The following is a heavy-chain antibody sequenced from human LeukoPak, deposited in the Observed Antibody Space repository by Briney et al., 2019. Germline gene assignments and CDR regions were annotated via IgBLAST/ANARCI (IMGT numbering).Heavy chain of an antibody. Sequence: ASVKVSCKASGGTFITYALGWVRQAPGQGLEWMGGIIPIFGTANYAQTFRDRVTLTADESTNTAYMELNSLRSEDTAVYYCARAPSRYSNVERSVGRWFYYYMDVWGQGTTVTVSS. CDR3: ARAPSRYSNVERSVGRWFYYYMDV. V-gene: IGHV1-69*01. CDR1: GGTFITYA. CDR2: IIPIFGTA. D-gene: IGHD4-11*01. J-gene: IGHJ6*03.